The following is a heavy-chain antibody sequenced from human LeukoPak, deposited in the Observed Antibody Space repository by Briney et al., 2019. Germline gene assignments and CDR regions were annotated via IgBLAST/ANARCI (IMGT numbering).Heavy chain of an antibody. CDR3: AGTTVVDDAFDI. CDR1: GGSISSGDYY. CDR2: IYYSGST. Sequence: PSETLSLTCTVSGGSISSGDYYWSWIRQPPGKGLEWIGYIYYSGSTYYNPSLKSRVTISVDTSKNQFLLKLSSVTAADTAVYYCAGTTVVDDAFDIWGQGTMVTVSS. J-gene: IGHJ3*02. V-gene: IGHV4-30-4*01. D-gene: IGHD4-23*01.